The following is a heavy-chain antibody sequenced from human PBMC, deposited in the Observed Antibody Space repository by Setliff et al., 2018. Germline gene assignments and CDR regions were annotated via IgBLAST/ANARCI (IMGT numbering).Heavy chain of an antibody. J-gene: IGHJ4*02. Sequence: ASVKVSCKASGYTFSSYSMHWVRQAPGQRLEWMGWINAANENTQYSKKFQGRVTMTTDTSTSTAYMELRSLRSDDTAVYYCARVSGWYYFDYWGQGTRVTVSS. CDR1: GYTFSSYS. CDR2: INAANENT. V-gene: IGHV1-3*01. CDR3: ARVSGWYYFDY. D-gene: IGHD6-19*01.